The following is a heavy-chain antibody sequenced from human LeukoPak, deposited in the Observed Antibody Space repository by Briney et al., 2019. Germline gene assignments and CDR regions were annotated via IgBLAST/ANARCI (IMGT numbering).Heavy chain of an antibody. CDR3: ARYYGGNTFGI. V-gene: IGHV5-51*01. CDR2: IYPGDSDT. CDR1: GYSFTDYW. J-gene: IGHJ3*02. Sequence: GESLKISCKASGYSFTDYWIGWVRQMPGKGLEWVGLIYPGDSDTRYSPSFQGQVTMSADKSISTAYPQWSSLKASDTAMYYCARYYGGNTFGIWGQGTMVTVSS. D-gene: IGHD3-10*01.